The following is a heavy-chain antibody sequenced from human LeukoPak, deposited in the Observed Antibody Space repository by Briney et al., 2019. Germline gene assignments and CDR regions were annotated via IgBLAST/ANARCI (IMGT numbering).Heavy chain of an antibody. V-gene: IGHV3-53*01. CDR2: IYSGGST. Sequence: GGSLRLSCAASGFTVSSNYMSWDRQAPGKGLEGGSVIYSGGSTYYADSVKGRFTISRDNSKTTLYLQMNSLRAEDTAVYYCARGSDYGDYGYFDLWGRGTLVTVSS. J-gene: IGHJ2*01. CDR3: ARGSDYGDYGYFDL. D-gene: IGHD4-17*01. CDR1: GFTVSSNY.